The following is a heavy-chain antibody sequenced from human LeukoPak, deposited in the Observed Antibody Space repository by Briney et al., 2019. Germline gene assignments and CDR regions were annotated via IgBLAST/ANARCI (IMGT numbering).Heavy chain of an antibody. CDR3: AKDLAIAVAGDFDY. Sequence: PGGSLRLSCAASGFTFSSYGMHWVRQAPGKGLEWVAVISYDGSNKYYADSVKGRFTISRDNSKNTLYLQMNSLRAEDTAVYYCAKDLAIAVAGDFDYWGQGTLVTVSS. CDR1: GFTFSSYG. D-gene: IGHD6-19*01. V-gene: IGHV3-30*18. J-gene: IGHJ4*02. CDR2: ISYDGSNK.